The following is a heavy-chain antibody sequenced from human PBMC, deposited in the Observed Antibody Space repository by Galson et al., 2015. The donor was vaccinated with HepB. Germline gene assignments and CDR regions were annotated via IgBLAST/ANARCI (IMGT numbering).Heavy chain of an antibody. CDR2: IKQDGSEE. V-gene: IGHV3-7*01. D-gene: IGHD4-17*01. CDR3: ARDSSSRGNKDYGDPGVY. J-gene: IGHJ4*02. Sequence: SLRLSCAVSGFTFSDYWMSWVRQAPGKGLEWVANIKQDGSEENCVDSVKGRFTISRDNAKNSLFLQMNSLRVEDTAVYYCARDSSSRGNKDYGDPGVYWGQGTLVTVSS. CDR1: GFTFSDYW.